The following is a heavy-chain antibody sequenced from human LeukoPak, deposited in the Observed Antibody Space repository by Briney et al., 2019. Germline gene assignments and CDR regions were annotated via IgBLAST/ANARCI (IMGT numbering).Heavy chain of an antibody. Sequence: ASVKVSCEASGFTLSNYGMSWVRQAPGQGLEWMGWIAADNGGSSYTQKFQGRVTMTTDTSTSTVYMDLRSLITDDTAVYYCARASSPYNWYFNVWGRGTLVTVSS. CDR3: ARASSPYNWYFNV. CDR1: GFTLSNYG. V-gene: IGHV1-18*01. D-gene: IGHD4-11*01. CDR2: IAADNGGS. J-gene: IGHJ2*01.